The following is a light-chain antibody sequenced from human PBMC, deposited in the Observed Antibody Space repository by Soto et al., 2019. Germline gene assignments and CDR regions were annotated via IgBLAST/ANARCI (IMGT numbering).Light chain of an antibody. CDR3: QHYNNWPRT. CDR1: QSISSN. V-gene: IGKV3-15*01. CDR2: GAS. Sequence: EIVITQSPATLSVSPGERATLSCRASQSISSNLAWYQQKPGQAPRLLIYGASTRPTGIPPRFSGSRSGTEFALTISSLQSEDFAVYYCQHYNNWPRTFGQGTKVEIK. J-gene: IGKJ1*01.